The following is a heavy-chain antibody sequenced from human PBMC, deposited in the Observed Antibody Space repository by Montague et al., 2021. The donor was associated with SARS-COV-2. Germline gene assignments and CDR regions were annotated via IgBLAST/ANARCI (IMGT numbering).Heavy chain of an antibody. CDR1: GGSISSYNHY. V-gene: IGHV4-39*07. D-gene: IGHD2-15*01. J-gene: IGHJ4*02. CDR2: IYYSGST. CDR3: GRVFLSATSNAFDC. Sequence: SETLSLTCTVSGGSISSYNHYWGWIRQPPGKGLEWIGAIYYSGSTCLNPSLKSRVTISVDTSKNQLSLNLRSVTAADTAVYFCGRVFLSATSNAFDCWGQGTLVTVSS.